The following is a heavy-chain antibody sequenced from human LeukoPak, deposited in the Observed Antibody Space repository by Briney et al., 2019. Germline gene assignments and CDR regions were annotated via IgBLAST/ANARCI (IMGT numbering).Heavy chain of an antibody. CDR1: GGSISSYY. D-gene: IGHD3-10*01. CDR3: AIGGYYGSGNDFRFDP. Sequence: SETLSLTCTVSGGSISSYYWSWIRQSPGKGLECIGYIHYTGSTNYNPSLKSRVTISVETSKNQFSLKLKSVTAADTAVYYCAIGGYYGSGNDFRFDPWGQGTLVTVSS. V-gene: IGHV4-59*01. CDR2: IHYTGST. J-gene: IGHJ5*02.